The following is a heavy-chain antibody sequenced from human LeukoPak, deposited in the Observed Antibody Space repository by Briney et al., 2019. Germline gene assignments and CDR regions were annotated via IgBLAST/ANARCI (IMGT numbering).Heavy chain of an antibody. CDR1: GFTFSSYA. Sequence: GGSLRLSCAASGFTFSSYAMSWVRQAPGKGLEWVSGITDIGNTYYADSVKGRFTISRDNSQNTLYLQMNSLRAEDTALYYCAKDYTMLRTPLHFGYWGQGTLVTVSS. V-gene: IGHV3-23*01. D-gene: IGHD3-10*01. CDR2: ITDIGNT. J-gene: IGHJ4*02. CDR3: AKDYTMLRTPLHFGY.